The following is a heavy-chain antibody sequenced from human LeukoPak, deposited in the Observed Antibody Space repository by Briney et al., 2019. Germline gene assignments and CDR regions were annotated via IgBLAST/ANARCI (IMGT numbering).Heavy chain of an antibody. V-gene: IGHV1-18*01. Sequence: ASVKVSCKASGYTFTSYGISWVRQAPGQGLEWMGWISAYNGSTNYAQKLQGRVTMTTDTSTSTAYMELRSLRSDDTAVYYCARMPYCSSTSCYALTIDYWGQGTLVTVSS. CDR3: ARMPYCSSTSCYALTIDY. J-gene: IGHJ4*02. CDR2: ISAYNGST. CDR1: GYTFTSYG. D-gene: IGHD2-2*01.